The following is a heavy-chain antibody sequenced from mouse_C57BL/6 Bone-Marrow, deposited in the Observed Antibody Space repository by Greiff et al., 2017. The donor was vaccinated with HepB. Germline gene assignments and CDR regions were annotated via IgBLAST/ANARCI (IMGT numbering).Heavy chain of an antibody. CDR2: IDPEDGDT. CDR3: TIQGFDY. Sequence: EVKLQESGAELVKPGASVKLSCTASGFNIKDYYMHWVKQRTEQGLEWIGRIDPEDGDTEYASKFKGKATITADTSSKTAYLQLSSLTSEDTAVYYCTIQGFDYWGQGTTLTVSS. J-gene: IGHJ2*01. CDR1: GFNIKDYY. V-gene: IGHV14-1*01. D-gene: IGHD3-2*02.